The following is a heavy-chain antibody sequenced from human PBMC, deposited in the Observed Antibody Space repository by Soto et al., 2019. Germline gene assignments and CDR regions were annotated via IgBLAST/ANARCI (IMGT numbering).Heavy chain of an antibody. V-gene: IGHV1-8*01. CDR3: ARVGRRYSGYDLGY. Sequence: QVQLVQSGAEVKKPGASVKVSCKASGYTFTSYDINWVRQAPGQGLAGMGWMSPNSGNTGYAQKFRGRVTMTRNTSISTAYMELSSLRSEDTAVYYCARVGRRYSGYDLGYWGQGTLVTVSS. CDR1: GYTFTSYD. J-gene: IGHJ4*02. CDR2: MSPNSGNT. D-gene: IGHD5-12*01.